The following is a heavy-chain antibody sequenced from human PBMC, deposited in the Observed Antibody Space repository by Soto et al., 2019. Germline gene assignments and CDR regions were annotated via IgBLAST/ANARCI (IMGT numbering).Heavy chain of an antibody. CDR3: AGPDWLLPGTYYYYMDV. J-gene: IGHJ6*03. V-gene: IGHV3-23*01. CDR2: ISGSGGST. Sequence: QPGGSLRLSCAASVFTFSSYAMSWVRQAPGKGLEWVSAISGSGGSTYYADSVKGRFTISRDNSKNTLYLQMNSLRAEDTAVYYCAGPDWLLPGTYYYYMDVWGKGTTVTVSS. D-gene: IGHD3-9*01. CDR1: VFTFSSYA.